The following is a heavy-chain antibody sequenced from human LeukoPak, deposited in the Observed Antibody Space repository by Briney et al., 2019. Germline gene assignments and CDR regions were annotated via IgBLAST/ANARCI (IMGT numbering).Heavy chain of an antibody. V-gene: IGHV4-39*01. CDR2: IYYSGNT. Sequence: SETLSLTCTVSGGSISSSTYYWGWIRQPPGKGLEWIGSIYYSGNTYYNPSLKSRVTISVDTSKNQFSLKLSSVTAADTAVYYCARLHYYYGMDVWGQGTTVTISS. J-gene: IGHJ6*02. CDR3: ARLHYYYGMDV. CDR1: GGSISSSTYY.